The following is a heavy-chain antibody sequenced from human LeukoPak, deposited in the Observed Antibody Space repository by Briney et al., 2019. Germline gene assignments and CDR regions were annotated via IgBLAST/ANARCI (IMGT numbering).Heavy chain of an antibody. CDR3: ASTLGVGYYDSSGYYYSAFDI. V-gene: IGHV1-69*02. CDR2: IIPILGMA. Sequence: SVKVSCKASGGTFSTHPISWVRQAPGQGLEWMGKIIPILGMASYAQRFQGRVTITAEDSTSTAYMDLSSLTSDDTAVYYCASTLGVGYYDSSGYYYSAFDIWGQGTMVTVSS. CDR1: GGTFSTHP. D-gene: IGHD3-22*01. J-gene: IGHJ3*02.